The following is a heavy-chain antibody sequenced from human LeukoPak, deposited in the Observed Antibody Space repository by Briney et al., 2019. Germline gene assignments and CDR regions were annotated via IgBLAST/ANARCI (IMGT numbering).Heavy chain of an antibody. CDR1: GGSFSGFY. J-gene: IGHJ4*02. D-gene: IGHD3-22*01. Sequence: SETLSLTCAVYGGSFSGFYWSWIRQPPGKGLEWIGEINHSGRTNYNPSLKSRVTISVDTSKNQFSLKLSSVTAADTAVYYCARGLLSGFYLDYWGQGTLVTVSS. CDR2: INHSGRT. V-gene: IGHV4-34*01. CDR3: ARGLLSGFYLDY.